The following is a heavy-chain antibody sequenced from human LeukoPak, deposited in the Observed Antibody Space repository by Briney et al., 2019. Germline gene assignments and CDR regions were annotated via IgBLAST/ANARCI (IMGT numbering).Heavy chain of an antibody. CDR3: ARKIVGASDAFDI. CDR2: IYYSGRT. CDR1: GGSISSYY. D-gene: IGHD1-26*01. J-gene: IGHJ3*02. Sequence: SSETLSLTCTVSGGSISSYYWSWIRQPPGKGLEWIGYIYYSGRTNYNPSLKSRVTISVDTSKNQFSLKLSSVTAADTAVYYCARKIVGASDAFDIWGQGTMVTVSS. V-gene: IGHV4-59*01.